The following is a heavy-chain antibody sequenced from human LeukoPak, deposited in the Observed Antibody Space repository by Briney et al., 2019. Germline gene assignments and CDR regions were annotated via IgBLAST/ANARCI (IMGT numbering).Heavy chain of an antibody. Sequence: GASVKVSCKASGGTFSSYAISWVRQAPGQGLEWMGGIIPIFGTANYAQKFQGRVTITADKSTSTAYMELSSLRSEDTAVYYCAREYASGDAFDIWGQGAMVTVSS. CDR1: GGTFSSYA. J-gene: IGHJ3*02. CDR2: IIPIFGTA. D-gene: IGHD3-10*01. CDR3: AREYASGDAFDI. V-gene: IGHV1-69*06.